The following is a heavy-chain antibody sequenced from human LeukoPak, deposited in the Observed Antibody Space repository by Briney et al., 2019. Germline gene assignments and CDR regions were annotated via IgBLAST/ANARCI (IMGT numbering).Heavy chain of an antibody. Sequence: SETLSLTCTVSGGSISSSSYYWGWIRQPPGKGLEWIGSIYYSGSTYYNPSLKSRVTISVDTSKNQFSLKLSSVTAADTAVYYCASSVLLWFGELRGQGTLVTVSS. CDR3: ASSVLLWFGEL. D-gene: IGHD3-10*01. CDR2: IYYSGST. J-gene: IGHJ4*02. V-gene: IGHV4-39*01. CDR1: GGSISSSSYY.